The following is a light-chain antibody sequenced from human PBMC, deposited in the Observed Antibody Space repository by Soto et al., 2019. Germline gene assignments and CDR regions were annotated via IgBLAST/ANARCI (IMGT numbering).Light chain of an antibody. Sequence: EIVLTQSPATLSVSPGESATLSCRASQSISSNLAWYQQKPGQAPRLLIYGASTRATGIPARFSGSGSGTEFTLTISSLQSEDFAVYYCQQYNNWPMTFGQGTKV. CDR1: QSISSN. V-gene: IGKV3-15*01. CDR3: QQYNNWPMT. J-gene: IGKJ1*01. CDR2: GAS.